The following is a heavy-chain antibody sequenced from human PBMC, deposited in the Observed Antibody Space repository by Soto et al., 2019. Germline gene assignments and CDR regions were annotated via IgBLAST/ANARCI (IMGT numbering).Heavy chain of an antibody. D-gene: IGHD2-21*02. CDR1: GFTFDNHA. J-gene: IGHJ2*01. V-gene: IGHV3-9*01. CDR3: VKDFDLGGHSIDRGRSFDL. Sequence: EAQLVESGGGLVQPGRSLRISCAASGFTFDNHAMYWVRQIPGKGLEWVSGITWNSGDIVYADSVKGRFTISRDNAKNSLYLQMNSLRVEDTALYYCVKDFDLGGHSIDRGRSFDLWGRGTLVTVSS. CDR2: ITWNSGDI.